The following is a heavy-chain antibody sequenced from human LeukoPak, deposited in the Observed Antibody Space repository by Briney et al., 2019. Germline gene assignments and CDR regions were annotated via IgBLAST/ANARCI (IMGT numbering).Heavy chain of an antibody. CDR2: ISSSSSYI. J-gene: IGHJ4*02. V-gene: IGHV3-21*01. CDR3: ASRSGDFDY. CDR1: GFTFSSYS. Sequence: GGSLRLSCAASGFTFSSYSMNWVRQAPGKGLEWVSSISSSSSYIYYAGSVKGRFTISRDNAKNSLYLQMNSLRAEDTAVYYCASRSGDFDYWGQGTLVTVSS. D-gene: IGHD7-27*01.